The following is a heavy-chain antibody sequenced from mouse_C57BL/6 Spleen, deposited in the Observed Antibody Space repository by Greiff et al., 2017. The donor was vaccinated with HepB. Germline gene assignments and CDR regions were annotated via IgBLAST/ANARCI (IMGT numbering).Heavy chain of an antibody. CDR1: GFTFSDYG. CDR3: ARSYGNYVDYAMDY. J-gene: IGHJ4*01. D-gene: IGHD2-1*01. Sequence: DVQLVESGGGLVKPGGSLKLSCAASGFTFSDYGMHWVRQAPEKGLEWVAYISSGSSTIYYADTVKGRFTISRDNAKNTLFLQMTSLRSEDTAMYYCARSYGNYVDYAMDYWGQGTSVTVSS. CDR2: ISSGSSTI. V-gene: IGHV5-17*01.